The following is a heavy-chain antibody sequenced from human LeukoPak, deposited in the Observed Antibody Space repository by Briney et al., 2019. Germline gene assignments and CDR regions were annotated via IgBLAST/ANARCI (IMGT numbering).Heavy chain of an antibody. CDR2: ISWNSGSI. V-gene: IGHV3-9*01. J-gene: IGHJ4*02. D-gene: IGHD3-22*01. CDR3: AKDMRRITMIVVARGPFDY. CDR1: GFTFDDYA. Sequence: GGSLRLSCAASGFTFDDYAMHWVRQAPGKGLEWVSGISWNSGSIGYADSVKGRFTISRDNAKNSLYLQMNSLRAEDTALYYCAKDMRRITMIVVARGPFDYWGQGTLVTVSS.